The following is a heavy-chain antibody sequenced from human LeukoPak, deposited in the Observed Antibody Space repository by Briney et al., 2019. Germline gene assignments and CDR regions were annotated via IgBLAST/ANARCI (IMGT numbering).Heavy chain of an antibody. J-gene: IGHJ4*02. D-gene: IGHD3-3*01. CDR1: GLTFSTYS. Sequence: PGGSLRLSCGASGLTFSTYSMNWVRQAPGKGLEWVSYISSDSGTRYYADSVKGRFTISRDNAKNSLYLQMNSLRAEDTAVYYCARALIYRVTDDYWGQGTLVTVSS. CDR2: ISSDSGTR. V-gene: IGHV3-48*01. CDR3: ARALIYRVTDDY.